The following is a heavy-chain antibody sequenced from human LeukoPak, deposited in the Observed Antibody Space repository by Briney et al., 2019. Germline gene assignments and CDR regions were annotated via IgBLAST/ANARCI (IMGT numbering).Heavy chain of an antibody. Sequence: PGGSLRLSCAASGFTFSSYSMNWVRQAPGKGLEWVSYISSSSSTIYYADSVKGRFTISRDNAKNSLYLQMNSLRAEDTAVYYCAPGGDSGYWGQGTLVTVSS. V-gene: IGHV3-48*01. CDR2: ISSSSSTI. CDR3: APGGDSGY. CDR1: GFTFSSYS. J-gene: IGHJ4*02. D-gene: IGHD2-21*02.